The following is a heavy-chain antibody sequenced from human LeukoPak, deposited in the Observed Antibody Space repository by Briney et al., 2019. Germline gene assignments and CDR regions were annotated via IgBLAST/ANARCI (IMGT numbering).Heavy chain of an antibody. Sequence: SVKVSCKASGGTFSSYAISWVRQAPGQGLEWMGGIIPIFGTANYAQKFQGRVTVTTDESASTAYMELSSLRSEDTAVYYCASAGYNWNYCFDYWGQGTLVTVSS. CDR1: GGTFSSYA. CDR2: IIPIFGTA. V-gene: IGHV1-69*05. D-gene: IGHD1-7*01. CDR3: ASAGYNWNYCFDY. J-gene: IGHJ4*02.